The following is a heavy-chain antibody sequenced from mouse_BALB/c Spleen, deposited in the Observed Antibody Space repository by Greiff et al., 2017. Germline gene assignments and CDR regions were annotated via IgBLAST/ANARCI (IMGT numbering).Heavy chain of an antibody. CDR3: TRSSTMITNYFDY. Sequence: VQLQQSGTVLARPGASVTMSCKASGYSFTSYWMHWVKQRPGQGLEWIGAIYPGNSDTSYNQKFKGKAKLTAVTSASTAYMELSSLTNEDSAVYSCTRSSTMITNYFDYWGQGTTLTVSS. V-gene: IGHV1-5*01. J-gene: IGHJ2*01. D-gene: IGHD2-4*01. CDR2: IYPGNSDT. CDR1: GYSFTSYW.